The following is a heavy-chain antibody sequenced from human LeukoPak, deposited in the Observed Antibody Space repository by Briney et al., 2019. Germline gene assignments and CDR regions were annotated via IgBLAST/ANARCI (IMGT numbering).Heavy chain of an antibody. CDR2: INHSGST. V-gene: IGHV4-34*01. Sequence: SETLSLTCAVYGGSFSGYYWSWIRQPPGKGLEWIGEINHSGSTNYNPSLKSRVTISVDTSKNQFSLKLSSVTAADTAVYYCARHSPADSSSWYSRGDSDYWGQGTLVTVSS. CDR1: GGSFSGYY. CDR3: ARHSPADSSSWYSRGDSDY. J-gene: IGHJ4*02. D-gene: IGHD6-13*01.